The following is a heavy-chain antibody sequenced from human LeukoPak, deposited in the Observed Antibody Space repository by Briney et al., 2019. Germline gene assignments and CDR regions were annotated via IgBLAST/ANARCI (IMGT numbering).Heavy chain of an antibody. Sequence: PSETLSLTCNVSGGSISSSSYYWGWFRQPPGKGLEWIGSIYYSGSTYYNLSLKSRVTISVDKSKNQFSLKLNSVTAADTAVYYCARDYCTSTTCPNWFDPWGQGTLVTVSS. CDR1: GGSISSSSYY. J-gene: IGHJ5*02. CDR3: ARDYCTSTTCPNWFDP. V-gene: IGHV4-39*07. CDR2: IYYSGST. D-gene: IGHD2-2*01.